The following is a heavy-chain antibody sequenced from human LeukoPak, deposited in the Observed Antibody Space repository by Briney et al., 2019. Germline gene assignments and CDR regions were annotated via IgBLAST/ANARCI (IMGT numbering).Heavy chain of an antibody. CDR2: IYYSGST. D-gene: IGHD3-3*01. J-gene: IGHJ4*02. V-gene: IGHV4-59*01. CDR3: ASRSSIWSGYQDTLYYFDS. CDR1: GGSISSYY. Sequence: KPSETLSLTCTVSGGSISSYYWSWIRQPPGKRLEWIGHIYYSGSTNYNHSLKSRVTISVDTSKNQFSLKLSSVTAADTAVYYCASRSSIWSGYQDTLYYFDSWGQGTLVTVSS.